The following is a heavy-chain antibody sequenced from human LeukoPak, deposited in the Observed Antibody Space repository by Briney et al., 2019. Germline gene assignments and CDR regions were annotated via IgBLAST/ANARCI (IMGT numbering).Heavy chain of an antibody. J-gene: IGHJ6*02. Sequence: SETLSLTCTVSGTSITRTYWSWIRQPPGRGLESVGYVYDTGDTNYNPSLKSRVTMSLDTSKNQFSLKLSSVTAADTAVYYCATYVGQWLYGVDVWGQGTTVTVSS. V-gene: IGHV4-59*08. CDR3: ATYVGQWLYGVDV. D-gene: IGHD5-12*01. CDR2: VYDTGDT. CDR1: GTSITRTY.